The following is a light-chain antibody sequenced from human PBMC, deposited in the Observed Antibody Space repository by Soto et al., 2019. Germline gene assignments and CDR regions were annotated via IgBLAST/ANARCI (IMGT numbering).Light chain of an antibody. V-gene: IGKV3-20*01. CDR2: GAS. CDR3: QQYGSSPPYT. CDR1: QSVGSNY. Sequence: EIVLTQSPGTLSLSPGERATLSCRASQSVGSNYLAWYQQKPGQAPRLLIYGASSRASGIPDRFSGSGSGTDFPLTISRLEPEDFAVYYCQQYGSSPPYTFGQGTKLEI. J-gene: IGKJ2*01.